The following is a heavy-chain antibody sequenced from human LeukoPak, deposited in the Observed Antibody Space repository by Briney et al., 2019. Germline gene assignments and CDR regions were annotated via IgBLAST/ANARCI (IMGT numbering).Heavy chain of an antibody. D-gene: IGHD3-10*01. J-gene: IGHJ3*02. V-gene: IGHV1-3*01. CDR3: ARDRGETGAFDI. Sequence: ASVKVSCKASGYTFTSYAMHWVRQAPGQRLEWMGWINAGNGNTKYSQKFQGRVTITRDTSASTAYMELSSLRSEDTAVYYCARDRGETGAFDIWGQGTTVTVSS. CDR2: INAGNGNT. CDR1: GYTFTSYA.